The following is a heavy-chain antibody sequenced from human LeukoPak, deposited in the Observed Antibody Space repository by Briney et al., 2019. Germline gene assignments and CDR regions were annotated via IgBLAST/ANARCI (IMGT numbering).Heavy chain of an antibody. CDR2: IRYDGSNK. CDR3: AKDRGYGGYVRASPNAFDI. V-gene: IGHV3-30*02. Sequence: GGSLRLSCAASGFTFSSYGMHWVRQAPGKGLEWVAFIRYDGSNKYYADSVKGRFTISRDNSKNTLYLQMNSLRAEDTAVYYCAKDRGYGGYVRASPNAFDIWGQGTMGTVSS. D-gene: IGHD5-12*01. J-gene: IGHJ3*02. CDR1: GFTFSSYG.